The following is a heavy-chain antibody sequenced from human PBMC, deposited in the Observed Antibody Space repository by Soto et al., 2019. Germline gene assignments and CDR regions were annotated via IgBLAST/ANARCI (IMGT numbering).Heavy chain of an antibody. Sequence: PSETLSLTWNVSGASISGNYWSWIRQPPGKGLEWIGYIYYSGATNYNPSLESRVTISVDTPKSQFSLKLTSVTPADTAVYCCAKAVSYSCFFERFGYWGQLILVTTSS. CDR2: IYYSGAT. V-gene: IGHV4-59*01. CDR1: GASISGNY. CDR3: AKAVSYSCFFERFGY. J-gene: IGHJ4*02. D-gene: IGHD1-26*01.